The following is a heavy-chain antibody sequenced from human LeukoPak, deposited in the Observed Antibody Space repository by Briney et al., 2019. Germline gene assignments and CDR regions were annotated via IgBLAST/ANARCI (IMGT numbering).Heavy chain of an antibody. CDR2: INHSGST. CDR1: GGSFSGYY. D-gene: IGHD3-22*01. Sequence: PSETLSLTCAVYGGSFSGYYWSWIRQPPGKGLEWIGEINHSGSTNYNPSLKSRVTISVDTSKNQFSLKLSSVTAADTAVYYCVRACYDSSGFDAFDIWGQGTMVTVSS. V-gene: IGHV4-34*01. CDR3: VRACYDSSGFDAFDI. J-gene: IGHJ3*02.